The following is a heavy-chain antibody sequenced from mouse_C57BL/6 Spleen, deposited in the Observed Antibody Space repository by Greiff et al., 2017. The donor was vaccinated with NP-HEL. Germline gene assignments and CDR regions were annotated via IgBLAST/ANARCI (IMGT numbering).Heavy chain of an antibody. CDR1: GYTFTSYW. CDR2: IYPGNSDT. V-gene: IGHV1-5*01. Sequence: VQLKQSGTVLARPGASVKMSCKPSGYTFTSYWMHWVKQRPGQGLEWIGAIYPGNSDTSYNQKFKGKAKLTAVTSASTAYMELSSLTNEDSAVYYCSYYSNYAWFAYWGQGTLVTVSA. D-gene: IGHD2-5*01. J-gene: IGHJ3*01. CDR3: SYYSNYAWFAY.